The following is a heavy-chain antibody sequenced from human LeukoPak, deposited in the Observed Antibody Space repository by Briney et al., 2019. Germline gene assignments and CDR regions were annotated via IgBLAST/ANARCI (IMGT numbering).Heavy chain of an antibody. J-gene: IGHJ4*02. V-gene: IGHV1-2*02. CDR2: INPNSGGT. CDR1: GYTFTGYY. Sequence: ASVKVSCKASGYTFTGYYMHWVRQAPGQGLEWMGWINPNSGGTNYAQKFQGRVTMTRDTSISTAYMELSRLRSEDTAVYYCARLDVVPAAFDYWGQGTLVTVSS. D-gene: IGHD2-2*01. CDR3: ARLDVVPAAFDY.